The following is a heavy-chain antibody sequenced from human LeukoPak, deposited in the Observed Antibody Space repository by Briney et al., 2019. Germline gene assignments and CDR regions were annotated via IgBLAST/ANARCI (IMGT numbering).Heavy chain of an antibody. CDR2: IWYDGSNK. J-gene: IGHJ4*02. V-gene: IGHV3-33*01. CDR3: ARSNNGRWGYCDY. D-gene: IGHD3-16*01. CDR1: GFSFSNYG. Sequence: HPGRSLRLSCAASGFSFSNYGMHWVRQAPGKGLEWVAVIWYDGSNKYYADSVKGRFTISRGNSKNTLYVQMSSLRAEDTAVYYCARSNNGRWGYCDYWGQGSLVTVSS.